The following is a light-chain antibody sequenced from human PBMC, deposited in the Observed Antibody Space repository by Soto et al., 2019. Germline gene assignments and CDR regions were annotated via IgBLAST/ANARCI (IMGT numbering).Light chain of an antibody. CDR2: GVT. J-gene: IGLJ1*01. Sequence: QSALAQPPSASGSPGQSVTISCTGSGSDIGAYNFVSWYQQHPGKAPKLMIFGVTERPSGVPDRFSGSKSGNTASLTVSGLQADDEAVYYCQAWDSSSYVFGTGTKVTVL. CDR1: GSDIGAYNF. V-gene: IGLV2-8*01. CDR3: QAWDSSSYV.